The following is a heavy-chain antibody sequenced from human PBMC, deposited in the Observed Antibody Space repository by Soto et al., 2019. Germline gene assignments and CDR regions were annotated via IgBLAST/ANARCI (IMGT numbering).Heavy chain of an antibody. CDR2: IYYRGST. J-gene: IGHJ5*02. D-gene: IGHD3-22*01. Sequence: PSETLSLTCTVSGGSISSSSYYWGWIRQPPGKVLVRFGSIYYRGSTYYNPSRKSRDTISVDTSKNQFSLKLSSVTAADTAVYYCARHRAPITMIVVAQGNWFDPWGQGTLVTVSS. CDR1: GGSISSSSYY. V-gene: IGHV4-39*01. CDR3: ARHRAPITMIVVAQGNWFDP.